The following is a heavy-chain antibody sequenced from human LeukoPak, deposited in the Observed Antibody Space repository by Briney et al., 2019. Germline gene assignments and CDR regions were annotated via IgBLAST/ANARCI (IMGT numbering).Heavy chain of an antibody. CDR3: AGDALITAAGRNWFDP. CDR2: INPKSGGT. Sequence: ASVKVSCKASGYTFTGYYMYWVRQAPGQGLEWMGWINPKSGGTNYAQKFQGRVTMTRDTSISTAYMELSRLRSDDTAVYYCAGDALITAAGRNWFDPWGQGTLVTVSS. D-gene: IGHD6-13*01. CDR1: GYTFTGYY. V-gene: IGHV1-2*02. J-gene: IGHJ5*02.